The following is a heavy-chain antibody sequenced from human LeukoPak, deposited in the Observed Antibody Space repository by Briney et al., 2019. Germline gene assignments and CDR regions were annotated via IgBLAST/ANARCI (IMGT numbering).Heavy chain of an antibody. J-gene: IGHJ4*02. CDR2: ISYDGSNK. CDR1: GFTFSSYA. Sequence: GRSLRLPCAASGFTFSSYAMHWVRQAPGKGLEWVAVISYDGSNKYYADSVKGRFTISRDNSKNTLYLQLNSLRAEDTAVYYCVKGGGGIPPGFDWGGQGPVVTFSS. V-gene: IGHV3-30*04. D-gene: IGHD3-16*01. CDR3: VKGGGGIPPGFDW.